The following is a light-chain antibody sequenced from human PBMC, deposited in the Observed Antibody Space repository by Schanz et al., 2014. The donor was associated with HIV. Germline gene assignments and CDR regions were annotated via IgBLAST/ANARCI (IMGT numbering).Light chain of an antibody. V-gene: IGKV1-5*03. Sequence: DIQLTQLPSFLSASVGDRVTITCRASQGINMYLAWYQQKPGKAPKLLIYKASSLESGVPSRFSGSGSGTEFTLTISSLQPDDFATYYCQQYNSYSATFGQGTKVEIK. CDR3: QQYNSYSAT. CDR1: QGINMY. J-gene: IGKJ1*01. CDR2: KAS.